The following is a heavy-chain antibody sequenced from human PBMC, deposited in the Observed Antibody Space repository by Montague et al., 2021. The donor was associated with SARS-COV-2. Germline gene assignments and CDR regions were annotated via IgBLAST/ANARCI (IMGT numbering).Heavy chain of an antibody. Sequence: CAISGDSASSNTATWNWIRRSPSRGLEWLGRTYYRSKWYHDYAISLKSRITINPDTSKNQFSLQLSSVAPEDTAVFYCARTTTRMLYPENAFDIWGQGTMVTVSS. V-gene: IGHV6-1*01. CDR3: ARTTTRMLYPENAFDI. CDR1: GDSASSNTAT. D-gene: IGHD2-15*01. CDR2: TYYRSKWYH. J-gene: IGHJ3*02.